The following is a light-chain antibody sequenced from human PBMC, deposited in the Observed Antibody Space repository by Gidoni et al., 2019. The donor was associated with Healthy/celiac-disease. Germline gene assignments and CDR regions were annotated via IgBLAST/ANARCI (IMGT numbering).Light chain of an antibody. J-gene: IGKJ1*01. CDR3: QQYNNWPPWT. Sequence: IVMTQSPATLSVSPGERATLSCRASQSVSRNLAWYQQKPGQAPRLLIYGASTRATGITARFSGSGSGTEFTLTISSLQSEDFAVYYCQQYNNWPPWTLGQGTKVEIK. CDR2: GAS. V-gene: IGKV3-15*01. CDR1: QSVSRN.